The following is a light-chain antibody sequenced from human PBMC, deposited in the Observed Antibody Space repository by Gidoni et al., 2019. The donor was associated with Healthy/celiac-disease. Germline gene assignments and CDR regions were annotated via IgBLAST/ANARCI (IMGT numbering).Light chain of an antibody. J-gene: IGLJ2*01. Sequence: SSVLTQPPSVSVAPGQTARITCGGNNIGTKSVHWYQQKPGQAPVLVVYDGSDRPSGIPERFAGSNSGNTATLTISRVEAGDEADYYCQVWDSSSDHVVFGGGTKLTVL. CDR3: QVWDSSSDHVV. CDR1: NIGTKS. V-gene: IGLV3-21*02. CDR2: DGS.